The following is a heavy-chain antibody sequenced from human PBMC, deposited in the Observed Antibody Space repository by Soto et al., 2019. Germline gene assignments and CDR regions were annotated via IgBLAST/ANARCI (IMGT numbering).Heavy chain of an antibody. CDR1: GFTFSNYY. CDR2: ITSSGDYT. V-gene: IGHV3-11*05. CDR3: AGENGERGLDY. D-gene: IGHD1-1*01. Sequence: QVQLVESGGGLVQPGGSLRLSCAASGFTFSNYYMSWIRQAPGKGLEWVSYITSSGDYTKYADSVKGRFTISRDNAKSSLNLQMHSLRAEDPAVYYCAGENGERGLDYCGQGTLLT. J-gene: IGHJ4*02.